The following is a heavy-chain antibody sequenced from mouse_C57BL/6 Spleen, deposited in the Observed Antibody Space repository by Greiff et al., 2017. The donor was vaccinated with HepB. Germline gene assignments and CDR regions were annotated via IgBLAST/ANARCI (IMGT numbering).Heavy chain of an antibody. Sequence: VQLKESGAELVKPGASVKIPCKASGYAFSSYWMNWVKQRPGKGLEWIGQIYPGDGDTNYNGKFKGKATLTADKSSSTAYMQLSSLTSEDSAVYFCARRGTTVFDYWGQGTTLTVSS. CDR3: ARRGTTVFDY. CDR1: GYAFSSYW. CDR2: IYPGDGDT. J-gene: IGHJ2*01. V-gene: IGHV1-80*01. D-gene: IGHD1-1*01.